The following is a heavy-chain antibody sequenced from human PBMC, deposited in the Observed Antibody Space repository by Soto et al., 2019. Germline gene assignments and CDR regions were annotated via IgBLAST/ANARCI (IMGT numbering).Heavy chain of an antibody. J-gene: IGHJ4*02. Sequence: QLQLQESGSGLVKPSQTLSLTCAVSGGSISSGGYSWSWIRQPPGKGLEWIGYIYHSGSTYYNPSHXRXVXIXXDMSMHQLSLKLISVTPADTAVYYRPAGGGPPRYYWGQGTLVTVSS. CDR3: PAGGGPPRYY. V-gene: IGHV4-30-2*01. CDR2: IYHSGST. D-gene: IGHD1-26*01. CDR1: GGSISSGGYS.